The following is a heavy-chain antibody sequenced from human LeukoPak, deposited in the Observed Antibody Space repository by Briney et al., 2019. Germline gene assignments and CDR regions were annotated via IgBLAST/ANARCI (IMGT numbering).Heavy chain of an antibody. V-gene: IGHV3-23*01. CDR3: AKYCSGVGCYSGLDY. CDR1: GFTFSNYF. Sequence: GGSLRLSCAASGFTFSNYFMSWVRQPPGKGLEWVSTITGSGGTTYYADSMKGRFTISRDNSKNTLYLHMNSLRAEDTAIYYCAKYCSGVGCYSGLDYWGQGALVNVSS. J-gene: IGHJ4*02. D-gene: IGHD2-15*01. CDR2: ITGSGGTT.